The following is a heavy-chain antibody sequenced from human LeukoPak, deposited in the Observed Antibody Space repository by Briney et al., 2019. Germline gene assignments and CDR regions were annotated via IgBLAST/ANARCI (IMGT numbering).Heavy chain of an antibody. D-gene: IGHD2-8*01. CDR3: AKGVLIVAG. J-gene: IGHJ4*02. CDR2: ISDTGGNT. Sequence: PGGSLRLSCAASGFTFSSYAMSWVRQAPGKGLEWVSSISDTGGNTYYADSVKGRFTISRDNSKSTLYLQMNSLRAEDTALYYCAKGVLIVAGWGQGTLVTVSS. V-gene: IGHV3-23*01. CDR1: GFTFSSYA.